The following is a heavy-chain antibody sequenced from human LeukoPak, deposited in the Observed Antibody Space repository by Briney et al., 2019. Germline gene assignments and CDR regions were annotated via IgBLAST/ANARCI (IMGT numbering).Heavy chain of an antibody. V-gene: IGHV4-61*01. Sequence: SETLSLTCTVSGASVSTSPYYWSWIRQPPGKGLEYIGYISYRGSTDYNPSLNSRVTISVDTSENRFSLRLNYVTAADTAVYYCARLTYDERGSDLFDYWGQGTLVTVSS. D-gene: IGHD5-12*01. CDR2: ISYRGST. CDR1: GASVSTSPYY. CDR3: ARLTYDERGSDLFDY. J-gene: IGHJ4*02.